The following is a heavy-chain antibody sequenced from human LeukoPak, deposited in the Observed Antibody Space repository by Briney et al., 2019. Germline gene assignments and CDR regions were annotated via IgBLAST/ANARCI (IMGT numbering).Heavy chain of an antibody. CDR1: GYPFSAHF. V-gene: IGHV7-4-1*02. D-gene: IGHD3-10*01. Sequence: ASVRVSCKASGYPFSAHFLNWVRQAPGQGLEWMGNIDTTTGNPRYAQDFTGRFVFSLDTSVGTAYLQITSLKADDTAAYYCVRGTPTPGMDYWGQGTQVTVSS. CDR3: VRGTPTPGMDY. CDR2: IDTTTGNP. J-gene: IGHJ4*02.